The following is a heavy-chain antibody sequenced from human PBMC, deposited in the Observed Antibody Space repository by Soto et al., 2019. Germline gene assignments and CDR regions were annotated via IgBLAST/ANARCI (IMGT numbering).Heavy chain of an antibody. V-gene: IGHV3-30*04. CDR3: ARQAKIGDRSQFSFDS. CDR2: ISYNGRNK. Sequence: QVQLVESGGDVVQPGRSLRLSCAASGFTFSFYAMHWVRQAPGKGLEWVAVISYNGRNKHYVDSVKGRFTISRDNSQDTLYLQMDSLRPDDTAVYYCARQAKIGDRSQFSFDSWGQGTLVTVSS. J-gene: IGHJ4*02. CDR1: GFTFSFYA. D-gene: IGHD3-16*01.